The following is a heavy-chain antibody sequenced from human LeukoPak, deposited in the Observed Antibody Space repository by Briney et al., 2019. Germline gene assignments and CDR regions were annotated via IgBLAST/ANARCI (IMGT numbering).Heavy chain of an antibody. CDR3: ARAGSCRGASCYSFDY. J-gene: IGHJ4*02. V-gene: IGHV4-59*01. Sequence: SETLSLTCTVSGGSISDFYWTWIRQPPGKGLEWIGFIYYSGSTNYNPSLRSRVTMSLDTSKNQFSLQLSSVTAADTAMYYCARAGSCRGASCYSFDYWGRGTLVAVSS. CDR2: IYYSGST. CDR1: GGSISDFY. D-gene: IGHD2-15*01.